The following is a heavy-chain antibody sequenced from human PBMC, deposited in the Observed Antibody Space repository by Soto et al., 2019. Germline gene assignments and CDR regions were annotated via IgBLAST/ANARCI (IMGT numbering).Heavy chain of an antibody. CDR3: ARVEGIFGLTHYGMDV. D-gene: IGHD3-3*01. V-gene: IGHV4-30-2*01. CDR2: IYHSGST. Sequence: QLQLQESGSGLVKPSQTLSLTCAVSGGSISSGGYSWSWIRQPPGKGLEWIGYIYHSGSTYYNPSLMSGVIISVDGSENQTTLKLSSVTAADTAVYYCARVEGIFGLTHYGMDVWGQGTTVTVSS. J-gene: IGHJ6*02. CDR1: GGSISSGGYS.